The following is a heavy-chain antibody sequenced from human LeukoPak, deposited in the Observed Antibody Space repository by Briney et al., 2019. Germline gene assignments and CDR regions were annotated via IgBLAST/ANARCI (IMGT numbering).Heavy chain of an antibody. Sequence: GGSLRLSCAASGFTVSSNYMSWVRQAPGKGLEWVSVIYTGGTTYYADSVKGRFTISRDNSKNTLYLQMDSLRAEDTAVYYCARAPNYGGDLDIWGQGTMVTASS. D-gene: IGHD2-21*01. V-gene: IGHV3-66*01. CDR1: GFTVSSNY. J-gene: IGHJ3*02. CDR2: IYTGGTT. CDR3: ARAPNYGGDLDI.